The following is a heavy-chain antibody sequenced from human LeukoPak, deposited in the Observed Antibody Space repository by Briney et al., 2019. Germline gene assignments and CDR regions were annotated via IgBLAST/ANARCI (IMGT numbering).Heavy chain of an antibody. CDR1: GYSFTSYC. Sequence: GKSLRISCKGSGYSFTSYCISWVRQMPGKGLEWMGRIDHSDSYTNYSPSFQGNVTISADKSISTAYLQWSSLKASDTAMYYCESRLGELSDDYYYYGMDVWGKGTTVTVSS. CDR2: IDHSDSYT. V-gene: IGHV5-10-1*01. D-gene: IGHD3-16*02. J-gene: IGHJ6*04. CDR3: ESRLGELSDDYYYYGMDV.